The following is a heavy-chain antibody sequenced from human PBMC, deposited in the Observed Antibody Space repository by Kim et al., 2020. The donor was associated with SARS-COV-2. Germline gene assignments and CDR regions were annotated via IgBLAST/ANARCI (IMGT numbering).Heavy chain of an antibody. V-gene: IGHV4-39*01. Sequence: SETLSLTCTVSGGSISSSSYYWGWIRQPPGKGLEWIGSIYYSGSTYYNPSLKSRVTISVDTSKNQFSLKLSSVTAADTAVYYCARQARRGHIVARHDWFDPWGPGTLVT. CDR2: IYYSGST. D-gene: IGHD2-15*01. J-gene: IGHJ5*02. CDR3: ARQARRGHIVARHDWFDP. CDR1: GGSISSSSYY.